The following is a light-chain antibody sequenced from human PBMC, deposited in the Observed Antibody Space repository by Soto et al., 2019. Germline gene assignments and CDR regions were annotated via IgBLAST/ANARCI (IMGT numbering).Light chain of an antibody. V-gene: IGKV3-20*01. CDR3: EQYGSSPPGLT. CDR1: QSVSSSY. Sequence: EIVLTQSPGTLSLSPGERATLSCRASQSVSSSYLAWYQQKPGQAPRLLIYGASSRATGIPDMFSGSGAGTDFTLTISRLAPEDFAVYYCEQYGSSPPGLTFGGGNKVVIK. J-gene: IGKJ4*01. CDR2: GAS.